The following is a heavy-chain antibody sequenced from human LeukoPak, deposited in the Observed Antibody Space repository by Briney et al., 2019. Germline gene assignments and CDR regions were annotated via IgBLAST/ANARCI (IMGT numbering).Heavy chain of an antibody. Sequence: ASVKVSCKASGYTFTSYGISWVRQAPGQGLEWMGWISAYNGNTNYAQKLQGRVTMTTDTSTSTAYMELRSLRSDDTAVYYCARITGTTSGFSRYYYYMDVWGKGTTVTVSS. D-gene: IGHD1-7*01. J-gene: IGHJ6*03. V-gene: IGHV1-18*01. CDR1: GYTFTSYG. CDR2: ISAYNGNT. CDR3: ARITGTTSGFSRYYYYMDV.